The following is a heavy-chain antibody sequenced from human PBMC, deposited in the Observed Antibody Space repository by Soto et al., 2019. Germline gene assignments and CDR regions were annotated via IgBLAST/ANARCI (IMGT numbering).Heavy chain of an antibody. V-gene: IGHV5-10-1*01. CDR3: ARQIYDSDTGPNFQYYFDS. Sequence: LKISCKGSGYSFAGYWITWVRQKPGKGREWMGRIDPSDSQTYYSPSFRGHVTISVTKSITTVFLQWSSLRASDTAMYYCARQIYDSDTGPNFQYYFDSWGQGTPVTVSS. CDR2: IDPSDSQT. D-gene: IGHD3-22*01. CDR1: GYSFAGYW. J-gene: IGHJ4*02.